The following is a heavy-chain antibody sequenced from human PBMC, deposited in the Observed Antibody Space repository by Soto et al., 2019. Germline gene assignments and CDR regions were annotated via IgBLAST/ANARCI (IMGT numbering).Heavy chain of an antibody. J-gene: IGHJ4*02. Sequence: QLQLQESGPGLVKPSETLSLTCTVSGGSVSSSSYYWGWVRQPPGKGLEWIGSVYYSGSTYYNPSLESRVTKSVDKSKNHFSLKLMSLSAADTAVYYCGGLEGLATISYYFDYWGQGALVTVSS. CDR3: GGLEGLATISYYFDY. CDR2: VYYSGST. D-gene: IGHD3-9*01. CDR1: GGSVSSSSYY. V-gene: IGHV4-39*02.